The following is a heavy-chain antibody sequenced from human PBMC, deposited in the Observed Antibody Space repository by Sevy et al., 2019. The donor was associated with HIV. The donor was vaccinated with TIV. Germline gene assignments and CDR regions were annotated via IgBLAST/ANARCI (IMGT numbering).Heavy chain of an antibody. V-gene: IGHV3-73*01. Sequence: GGSLRLSCAASGFTFTGSAMHWVRQASGKGLEWVGRIRGKPNNCATAYAASVKGRFTISRDDSDSTAYLQINNLKTEDTALYYCTRLTGDPGWYFDLWGRGTLVTVSS. J-gene: IGHJ2*01. CDR2: IRGKPNNCAT. D-gene: IGHD7-27*01. CDR3: TRLTGDPGWYFDL. CDR1: GFTFTGSA.